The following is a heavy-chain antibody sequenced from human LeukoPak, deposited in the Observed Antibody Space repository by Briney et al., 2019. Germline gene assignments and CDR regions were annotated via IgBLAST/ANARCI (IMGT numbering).Heavy chain of an antibody. J-gene: IGHJ4*02. V-gene: IGHV3-23*01. Sequence: GGSLRLSCAASGFVFSSLDMGWVRQTPGKGLEWVSAITNSGDATYYADSVKGRFTISRDNSKNTLYLQMNSLRAEDTAVYYCARKTDHQTGGDYWGQGTLVTVSS. CDR3: ARKTDHQTGGDY. D-gene: IGHD1-1*01. CDR1: GFVFSSLD. CDR2: ITNSGDAT.